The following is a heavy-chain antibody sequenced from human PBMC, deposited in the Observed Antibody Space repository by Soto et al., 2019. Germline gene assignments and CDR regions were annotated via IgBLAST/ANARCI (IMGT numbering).Heavy chain of an antibody. J-gene: IGHJ6*02. Sequence: QVQLVESGGGVGQPGRSLRLSCAASGFTFSRYGMHWVRQAPGKGLEWVAVISYDGNNKYYEDSVKGRFNISRDNSKNTLYLQMNSPRAEDTAVYYCAKDLNYDFWSGYGWVYYYAMDVWGQGTTVTVSS. CDR3: AKDLNYDFWSGYGWVYYYAMDV. V-gene: IGHV3-30*18. CDR2: ISYDGNNK. CDR1: GFTFSRYG. D-gene: IGHD3-3*01.